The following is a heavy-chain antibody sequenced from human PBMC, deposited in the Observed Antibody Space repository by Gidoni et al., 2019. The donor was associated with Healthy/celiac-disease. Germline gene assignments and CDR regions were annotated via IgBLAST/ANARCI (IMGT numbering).Heavy chain of an antibody. CDR2: INAGNGNT. CDR3: ARSYGGNGRLTGRLVWWDY. V-gene: IGHV1-3*01. Sequence: QVQLVQSGAEVKKPGASVKVSCKASGYTFTSYAMHWVRQAPGQRLEWMGWINAGNGNTKYSQKFQGRVTITRDTSASTAYMELSSLRSEDTAVYYCARSYGGNGRLTGRLVWWDYWGQGTLVTVSS. J-gene: IGHJ4*02. CDR1: GYTFTSYA. D-gene: IGHD4-17*01.